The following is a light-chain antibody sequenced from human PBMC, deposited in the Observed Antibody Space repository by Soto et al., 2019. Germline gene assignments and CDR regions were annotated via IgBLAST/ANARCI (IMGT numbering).Light chain of an antibody. V-gene: IGLV2-11*01. CDR2: DVT. CDR1: SSDLGGYNY. CDR3: CSYAGSFTWV. Sequence: QSVLTQPRSVSGSPGQSVTISCSGTSSDLGGYNYVSWYQHHPGKAPKLMIYDVTLRPSGVPDRFSDSKSGNTASLTISGLQAEDEADYYCCSYAGSFTWVFGGGTKLTVL. J-gene: IGLJ3*02.